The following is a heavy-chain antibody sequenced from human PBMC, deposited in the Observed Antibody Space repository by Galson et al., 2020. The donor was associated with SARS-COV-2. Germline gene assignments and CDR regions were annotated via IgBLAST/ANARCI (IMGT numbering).Heavy chain of an antibody. J-gene: IGHJ6*03. Sequence: GGSLRLSCAASGFTFSSYAMHWVRQAPGKGLEWVAVISYDGSNKYYADSVKGRFTISRDNSKNTLYLQMNSLRAEDTAVYYCARDPYYLRFLEWPYPIYMDVWGKGTTVTVSS. CDR2: ISYDGSNK. V-gene: IGHV3-30*04. D-gene: IGHD3-3*01. CDR3: ARDPYYLRFLEWPYPIYMDV. CDR1: GFTFSSYA.